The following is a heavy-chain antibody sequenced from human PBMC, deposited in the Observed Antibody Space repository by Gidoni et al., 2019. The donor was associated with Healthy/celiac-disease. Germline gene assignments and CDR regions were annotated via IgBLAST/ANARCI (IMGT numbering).Heavy chain of an antibody. CDR1: GYTFTSYD. D-gene: IGHD3-22*01. Sequence: QVQLVQSGAEVKKPGASVKVSCKASGYTFTSYDINWVRQATGQGLEWMGWMNPNSGNTGYAQKFQGRVTMTRNTSISTAYMELSSLRSEDTAVYYCARSLTYYYDSSGYDGFDYWGQGTLVTVSS. CDR2: MNPNSGNT. V-gene: IGHV1-8*01. CDR3: ARSLTYYYDSSGYDGFDY. J-gene: IGHJ4*02.